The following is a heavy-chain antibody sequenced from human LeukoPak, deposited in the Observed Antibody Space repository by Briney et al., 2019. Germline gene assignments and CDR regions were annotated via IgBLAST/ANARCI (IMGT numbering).Heavy chain of an antibody. Sequence: GGSLRLSCAASGFTFSSYEMHWVRQAPGKGLEWVSYISSSGSIINYADSVKGRFTISRDNAKNSLYLQMNSLTAEDTALFYCARAWRRAFDIWGQGTMVTVSS. J-gene: IGHJ3*02. CDR3: ARAWRRAFDI. CDR1: GFTFSSYE. V-gene: IGHV3-48*03. CDR2: ISSSGSII.